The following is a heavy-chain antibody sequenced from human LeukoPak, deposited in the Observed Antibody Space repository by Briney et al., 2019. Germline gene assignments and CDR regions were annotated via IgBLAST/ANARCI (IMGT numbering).Heavy chain of an antibody. D-gene: IGHD1-26*01. CDR2: ISSSSSYI. CDR3: ARDEWGDAFDI. Sequence: GGSLRLSCAASGFTFSSYWIHWVRQAPGKGLVWVSSISSSSSYIHSAGSVRGRFTISRDNAKNSLFLQMNSLRAEDTAVYYCARDEWGDAFDIWGQGTMVTVFS. CDR1: GFTFSSYW. V-gene: IGHV3-21*01. J-gene: IGHJ3*02.